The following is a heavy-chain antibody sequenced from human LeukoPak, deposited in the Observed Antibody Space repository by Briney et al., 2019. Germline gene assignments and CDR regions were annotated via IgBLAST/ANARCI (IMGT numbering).Heavy chain of an antibody. V-gene: IGHV1-18*01. CDR1: GYTFTSYG. D-gene: IGHD6-13*01. CDR3: ARDISRIAAAAPSFDY. Sequence: ASVKVSCKASGYTFTSYGISWVRQAPGQGLEWMGWISAYNGNTNYAQKLQGRVTMTTDTSTSTAYMELRSLRSDGTAVYYCARDISRIAAAAPSFDYWGQGTLVTVSS. CDR2: ISAYNGNT. J-gene: IGHJ4*02.